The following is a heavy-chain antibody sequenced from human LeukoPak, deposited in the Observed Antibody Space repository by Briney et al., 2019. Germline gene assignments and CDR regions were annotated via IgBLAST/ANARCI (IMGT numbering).Heavy chain of an antibody. CDR3: ARETSLMGYASGLGFNY. V-gene: IGHV4-39*07. Sequence: SETLSLTCTVPGGSISSSSYHWGWIRQPPGKGLEWIGSIYYSGSTYYNPSLKSRVTISVDTSKNQFSLKLSSVTAADTATYYCARETSLMGYASGLGFNYWGQGILVTVSS. CDR2: IYYSGST. D-gene: IGHD6-19*01. CDR1: GGSISSSSYH. J-gene: IGHJ4*02.